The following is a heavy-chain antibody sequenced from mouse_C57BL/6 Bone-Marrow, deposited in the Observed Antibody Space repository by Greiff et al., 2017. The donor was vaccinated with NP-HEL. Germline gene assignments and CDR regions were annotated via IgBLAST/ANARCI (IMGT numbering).Heavy chain of an antibody. J-gene: IGHJ1*03. Sequence: EVMLVESGGGLVQPGGSLKLSCAASGFTFSDYYMYWVRQTPEKRLEWVAYISNGGGSTYYPDTVKGRFTISRDNAKNTLYLQMSRLKSEDTAMYYCARGTTVVATVHWYFDVWGTGTTVTVSS. CDR3: ARGTTVVATVHWYFDV. D-gene: IGHD1-1*01. CDR2: ISNGGGST. V-gene: IGHV5-12*01. CDR1: GFTFSDYY.